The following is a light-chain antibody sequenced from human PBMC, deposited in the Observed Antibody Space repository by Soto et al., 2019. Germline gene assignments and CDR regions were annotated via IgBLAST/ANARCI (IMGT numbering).Light chain of an antibody. CDR1: QSVSSY. CDR2: VAS. V-gene: IGKV3-11*01. CDR3: QQRSNWPST. Sequence: EIVLTQSPATLSLSPGDRATLSCRASQSVSSYLAWYQQKPGQAPRLLIYVASNRATGIPARFSGSASGTDFTLTITSREPEDFAVYYCQQRSNWPSTFGGGNKVEIK. J-gene: IGKJ4*01.